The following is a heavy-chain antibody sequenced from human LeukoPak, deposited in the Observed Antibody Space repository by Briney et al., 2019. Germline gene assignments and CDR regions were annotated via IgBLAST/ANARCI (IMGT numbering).Heavy chain of an antibody. CDR3: ARDTEVYYYDSSGYYWNAFDI. CDR1: GGSISSYY. D-gene: IGHD3-22*01. CDR2: IYYSGST. Sequence: PSETLSLTCTVSGGSISSYYWGWIRQPPGKGLEWIGSIYYSGSTYYNPSLKSRVTISVDTSKNQFSLKLSSVTAADTAVYYCARDTEVYYYDSSGYYWNAFDIWGQGTMVTVSS. J-gene: IGHJ3*02. V-gene: IGHV4-39*07.